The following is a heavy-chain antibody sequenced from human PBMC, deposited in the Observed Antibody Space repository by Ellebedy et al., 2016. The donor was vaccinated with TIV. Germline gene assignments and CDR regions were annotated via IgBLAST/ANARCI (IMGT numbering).Heavy chain of an antibody. CDR1: GFTFSGSV. D-gene: IGHD1-26*01. J-gene: IGHJ6*02. CDR2: ISHFGDSA. V-gene: IGHV3-23*01. Sequence: GESLKISCVASGFTFSGSVMGWVRQAPGKGLEWVSAISHFGDSAYYPDSVKGRFTISRDNSKSTLYLQMNSLRVEDTAVYYCTRASVGAPYGVWGQGTTVTVSS. CDR3: TRASVGAPYGV.